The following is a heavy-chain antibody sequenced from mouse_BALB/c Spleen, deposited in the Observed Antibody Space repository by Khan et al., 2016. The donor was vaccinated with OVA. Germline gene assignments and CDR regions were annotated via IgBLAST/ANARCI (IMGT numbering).Heavy chain of an antibody. CDR3: ASRTAPFAY. V-gene: IGHV3-1*02. CDR1: GYSITSGYS. J-gene: IGHJ3*01. Sequence: EVQLVESGPDLVKPSQSLSLTCTVTGYSITSGYSWHWIRQLPGNKLEWMGYIHYSGSTNYNPSLKSRISITRDTSKNQFFLQLNSVTTEDTATYYCASRTAPFAYWGQGTLVTVSA. D-gene: IGHD4-1*01. CDR2: IHYSGST.